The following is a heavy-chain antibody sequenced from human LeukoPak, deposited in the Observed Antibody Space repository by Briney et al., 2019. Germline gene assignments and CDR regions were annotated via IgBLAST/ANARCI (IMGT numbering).Heavy chain of an antibody. CDR1: GYTFTGYY. Sequence: ASVKVSCKAPGYTFTGYYVHWVRQAPGQGLEWMGWINPNSGGTNYAQKFQGRVTMTRDTSISTAYMELSRLRSDDTAVYYCARGYIVVVPAASIDYWGQGTLVTVSS. V-gene: IGHV1-2*02. D-gene: IGHD2-2*01. J-gene: IGHJ4*02. CDR2: INPNSGGT. CDR3: ARGYIVVVPAASIDY.